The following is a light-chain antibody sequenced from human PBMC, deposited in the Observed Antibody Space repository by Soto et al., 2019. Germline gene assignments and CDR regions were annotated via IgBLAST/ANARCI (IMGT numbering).Light chain of an antibody. Sequence: DIVMTQSPLSLPVTPGEPASISCRSSQSLLNSNGYNCLDWYLQRPGQSPQLLIHLGSIRASGVPDRFSAGGSGTDFTLNISRVEAEDVGVYYCMQALRRPLSFGGGTKVEIK. CDR3: MQALRRPLS. J-gene: IGKJ4*01. V-gene: IGKV2-28*01. CDR2: LGS. CDR1: QSLLNSNGYNC.